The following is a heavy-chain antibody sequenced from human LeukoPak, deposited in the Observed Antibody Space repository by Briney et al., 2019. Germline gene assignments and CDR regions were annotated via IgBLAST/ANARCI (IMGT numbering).Heavy chain of an antibody. CDR2: ISSSSSYI. Sequence: PGGSLRLSCAASGFTFSSYSMNWVRQAPGKGLEWVSSISSSSSYIYYADSVKGRFTISRDNAKNSLYLQMNSLRAEDTAVYYCARDRLRYYDSSGYQNDYWGQGTLVTVSS. CDR3: ARDRLRYYDSSGYQNDY. CDR1: GFTFSSYS. V-gene: IGHV3-21*01. J-gene: IGHJ4*02. D-gene: IGHD3-22*01.